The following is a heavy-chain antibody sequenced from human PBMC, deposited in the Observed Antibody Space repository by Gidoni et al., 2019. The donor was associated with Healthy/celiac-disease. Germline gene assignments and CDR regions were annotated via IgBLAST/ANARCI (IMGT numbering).Heavy chain of an antibody. CDR3: ARAGYCSSTSCYKDDAFDI. CDR2: IWYDGSNK. CDR1: GFTFSSYG. Sequence: QVQLVESGGGVVQPGRSLRLSCAASGFTFSSYGMHWVRQAPGKGLEWVAVIWYDGSNKYYADSVKGRFTISRDNSKNTLYLQMNSLRAEDTAVYYCARAGYCSSTSCYKDDAFDIWGQGTMVTVSS. D-gene: IGHD2-2*02. J-gene: IGHJ3*02. V-gene: IGHV3-33*01.